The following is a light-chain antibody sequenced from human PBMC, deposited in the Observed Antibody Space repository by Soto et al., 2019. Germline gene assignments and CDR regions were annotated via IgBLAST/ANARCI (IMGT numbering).Light chain of an antibody. CDR3: SSYTTSSTGV. CDR2: EVN. CDR1: SSDVGGYEY. Sequence: QSALTQPASVSGSPGQSITISCSGTSSDVGGYEYVSWYQQYPGKAPKLMIYEVNNRPSGVSNRFSGSKSANTASLTISGLQAEDEADYYCSSYTTSSTGVFGGGTKLTVL. J-gene: IGLJ3*02. V-gene: IGLV2-14*01.